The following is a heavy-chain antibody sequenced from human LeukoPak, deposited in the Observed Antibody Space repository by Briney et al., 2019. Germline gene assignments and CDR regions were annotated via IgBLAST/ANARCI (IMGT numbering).Heavy chain of an antibody. D-gene: IGHD3-10*01. CDR1: GGSISRGDYY. J-gene: IGHJ4*02. CDR2: IYYSGST. V-gene: IGHV4-30-4*01. Sequence: PSETLSLTCTVSGGSISRGDYYWSWIRQPPGKGLEWIGYIYYSGSTYYNPSLKSRVTISVDTSKNQFSLKLSSVTAADTAVYYCASSITMVRGAIDPLGYWGQGTLVTVSS. CDR3: ASSITMVRGAIDPLGY.